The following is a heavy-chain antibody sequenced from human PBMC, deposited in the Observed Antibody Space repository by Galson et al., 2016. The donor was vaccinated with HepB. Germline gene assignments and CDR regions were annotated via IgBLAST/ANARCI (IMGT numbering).Heavy chain of an antibody. CDR3: AKDWAYCSGGSGHRHSRGILDY. D-gene: IGHD2-15*01. CDR1: GFTFDDYA. CDR2: ISGDGGST. J-gene: IGHJ4*02. V-gene: IGHV3-43*02. Sequence: SLRLSCAASGFTFDDYAMHWVRQAPGKGLEWVSLISGDGGSTYYADSVKGRFTIYRDNSKKSLYLQMNSLRTEDTALYYCAKDWAYCSGGSGHRHSRGILDYWGQGTLVTVSS.